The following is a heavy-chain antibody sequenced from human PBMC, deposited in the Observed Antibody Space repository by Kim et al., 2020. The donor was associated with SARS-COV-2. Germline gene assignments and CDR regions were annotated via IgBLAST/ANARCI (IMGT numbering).Heavy chain of an antibody. J-gene: IGHJ6*02. CDR1: GFTFSSYA. CDR3: ARWGLDGMDV. D-gene: IGHD3-16*01. Sequence: GGSLRLSCAASGFTFSSYAMHWVRQAPGKGLEYVSAISSNGGSTYYANSVKGRFTISRDNSKNTLYLQMGSLRAEDMAVYYCARWGLDGMDVWGQGTTVTVSS. V-gene: IGHV3-64*01. CDR2: ISSNGGST.